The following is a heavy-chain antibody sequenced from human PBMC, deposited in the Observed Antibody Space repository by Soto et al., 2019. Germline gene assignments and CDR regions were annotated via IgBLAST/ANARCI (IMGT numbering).Heavy chain of an antibody. CDR3: ARKQYYASWIGLGWFDP. D-gene: IGHD3-3*01. V-gene: IGHV1-8*01. J-gene: IGHJ5*02. Sequence: QVQLVQSGAEVKKPGASVKVSCKASGYTFISYDINWVRQATGQGLEWMGWMNPNSGNTGYAQKFKGRVTMTRNTYINTAYMELSSLGSEDTAVYYCARKQYYASWIGLGWFDPWGQGTRVTVSS. CDR1: GYTFISYD. CDR2: MNPNSGNT.